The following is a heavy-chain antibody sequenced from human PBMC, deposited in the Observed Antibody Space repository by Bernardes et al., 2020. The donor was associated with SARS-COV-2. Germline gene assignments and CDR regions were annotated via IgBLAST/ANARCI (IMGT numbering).Heavy chain of an antibody. CDR3: AIIIVGPTNYYYYYGMDV. Sequence: ASVKVSCKASGYTFTAYDISWVRQAPGHGLEWMGWMSPNSGNTGYAQKFQGRVTMTRDTSISTAYMELSTLTSDDTAVYFCAIIIVGPTNYYYYYGMDVWGQGTTVIVSS. V-gene: IGHV1-8*01. CDR2: MSPNSGNT. CDR1: GYTFTAYD. D-gene: IGHD1-26*01. J-gene: IGHJ6*02.